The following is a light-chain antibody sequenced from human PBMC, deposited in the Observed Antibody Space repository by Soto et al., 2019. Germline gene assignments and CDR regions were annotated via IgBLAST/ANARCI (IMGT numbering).Light chain of an antibody. Sequence: DIQMTQSPSSVSASVGDRVTITCRASQGINRWLAWYQQKAGKAPKLLMFAASSLQSGVPPRFSGGGSGTDFTLTITSLQPEDFATYYCQQANSFTLTFGGGTKVEIK. CDR2: AAS. J-gene: IGKJ4*01. CDR1: QGINRW. CDR3: QQANSFTLT. V-gene: IGKV1D-12*01.